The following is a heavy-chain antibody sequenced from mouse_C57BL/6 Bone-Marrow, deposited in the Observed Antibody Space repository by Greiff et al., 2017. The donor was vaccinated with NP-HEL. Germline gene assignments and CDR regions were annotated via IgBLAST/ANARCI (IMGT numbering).Heavy chain of an antibody. J-gene: IGHJ4*01. D-gene: IGHD2-1*01. CDR2: INPNNGGT. CDR1: GYTFTDYN. V-gene: IGHV1-18*01. Sequence: EVQLQQSGPELVKPGASVKLPCKASGYTFTDYNMDWVKQSPGKSLEWIGDINPNNGGTFYHEKFKGKATLTVDKSSSTAYMELRSLTSEDTAVYTSAERRAYYYYGRSGPYAMDYWGQGTSVTVSS. CDR3: AERRAYYYYGRSGPYAMDY.